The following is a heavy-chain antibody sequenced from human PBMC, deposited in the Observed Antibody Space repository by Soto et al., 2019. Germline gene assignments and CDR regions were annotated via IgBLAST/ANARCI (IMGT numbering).Heavy chain of an antibody. Sequence: PCGSLRVSWAASGFTFSSYAMHWVRQAPGKGLEWVAVISYDGSNKYYADSVKGRFTISRDNSKNTLYLQMNSLRAEDTAVYYSARAYSSWSLYFYYWGQGTLVTV. V-gene: IGHV3-30-3*01. D-gene: IGHD6-13*01. J-gene: IGHJ4*02. CDR1: GFTFSSYA. CDR3: ARAYSSWSLYFYY. CDR2: ISYDGSNK.